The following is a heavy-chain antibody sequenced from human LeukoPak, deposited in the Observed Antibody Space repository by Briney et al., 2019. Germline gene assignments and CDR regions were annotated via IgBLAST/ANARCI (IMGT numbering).Heavy chain of an antibody. V-gene: IGHV3-48*02. CDR3: ARNPYCSSTSCYWRYYYYYGMDV. D-gene: IGHD2-2*01. CDR1: GFTFSSYS. CDR2: ISSSSTI. Sequence: GGSLRLSCAASGFTFSSYSMNWVRQAPGKGLEWVSYISSSSTIYYADSVKGRFTISRDNAKNSLYLQMNSLRDEDTAVYYCARNPYCSSTSCYWRYYYYYGMDVWGQGTTVTVSS. J-gene: IGHJ6*02.